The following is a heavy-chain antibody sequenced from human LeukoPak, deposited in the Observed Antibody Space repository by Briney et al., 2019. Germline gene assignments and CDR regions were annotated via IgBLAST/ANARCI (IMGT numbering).Heavy chain of an antibody. V-gene: IGHV4-59*11. CDR1: GVSISSHY. Sequence: PSETLSLTCTVSGVSISSHYWSWIRQPPGKGLEWIGYIYYSGSTNYNPSLKSRVTISVDTSKNQFSLKLSSVTAADTAVYYCARVRDYYYYMDVWGKGTTVTVSS. CDR3: ARVRDYYYYMDV. CDR2: IYYSGST. J-gene: IGHJ6*03.